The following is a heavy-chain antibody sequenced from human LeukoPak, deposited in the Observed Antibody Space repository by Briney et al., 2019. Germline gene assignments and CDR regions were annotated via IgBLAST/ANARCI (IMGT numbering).Heavy chain of an antibody. CDR3: ARTPRWFGYSYGRASGAFDI. V-gene: IGHV4-39*07. CDR1: GGSISSSSYY. Sequence: SETLSLTCTVSGGSISSSSYYWGWIRQPPGKGLEWIGSIYYSGSTYYNPSLKSRVTISVDTSKNQFSLKLSSVTAADTAVYYCARTPRWFGYSYGRASGAFDIWGQGTMVTVSS. J-gene: IGHJ3*02. CDR2: IYYSGST. D-gene: IGHD5-18*01.